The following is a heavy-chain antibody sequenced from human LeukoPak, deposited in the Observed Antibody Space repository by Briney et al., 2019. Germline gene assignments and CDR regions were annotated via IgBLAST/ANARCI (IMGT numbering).Heavy chain of an antibody. Sequence: GGFLRLSCTASGFTFSDYWMTRVRQAPGKGPEWVANIKQDGSQRYYVDSVRGRFTISRDNAKNSLFLQMNGLRAEDTAVYYRARRGGSSSRRSPIDYWGQGTLVTVSS. CDR2: IKQDGSQR. CDR1: GFTFSDYW. V-gene: IGHV3-7*01. J-gene: IGHJ4*02. CDR3: ARRGGSSSRRSPIDY. D-gene: IGHD6-6*01.